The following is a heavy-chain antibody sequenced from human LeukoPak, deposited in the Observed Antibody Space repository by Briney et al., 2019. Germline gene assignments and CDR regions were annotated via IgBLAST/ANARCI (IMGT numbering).Heavy chain of an antibody. V-gene: IGHV4-34*01. CDR3: ARGPRVTARYCTNGVCPGGWFDP. D-gene: IGHD2-8*01. J-gene: IGHJ5*02. CDR2: INHSGST. Sequence: SETLSLTCAVYGGSFSGYYWSWIRQPPGKGLEWIWEINHSGSTNYNPSLKSRVTISVDTSKNQFSLKLSSVTAADTAVYYCARGPRVTARYCTNGVCPGGWFDPWGQGTLVTVSS. CDR1: GGSFSGYY.